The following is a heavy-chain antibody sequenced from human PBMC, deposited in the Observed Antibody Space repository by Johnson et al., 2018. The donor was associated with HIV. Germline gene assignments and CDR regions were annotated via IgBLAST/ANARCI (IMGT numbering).Heavy chain of an antibody. J-gene: IGHJ3*02. CDR2: IKQDGSEK. CDR3: ARGGRGVRITMIVVVPNDAFDI. V-gene: IGHV3-7*01. D-gene: IGHD3-22*01. Sequence: VQLVESGGGLVQPGGSLRLSCSASVFTFSSSWMSWVRQAPGKGLEWVANIKQDGSEKYYVDSVKGRFTISRDNAKNSLYLQMNSLRAEDTAVYYCARGGRGVRITMIVVVPNDAFDIWGQGTMVTVSS. CDR1: VFTFSSSW.